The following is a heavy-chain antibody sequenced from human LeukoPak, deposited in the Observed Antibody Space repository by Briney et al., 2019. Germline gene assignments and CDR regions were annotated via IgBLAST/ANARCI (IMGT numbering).Heavy chain of an antibody. J-gene: IGHJ4*02. CDR1: GYTLTSYD. D-gene: IGHD1-7*01. CDR2: MNPNSGNT. Sequence: GAPVKVSCKASGYTLTSYDINWVRQAPGQGLEWMGWMNPNSGNTGYAQKFQGRVIMTRNTSISTAYMELGSLRSEDTAVYYCARGPTWNYVLPLDYWGQGALVTVSS. V-gene: IGHV1-8*01. CDR3: ARGPTWNYVLPLDY.